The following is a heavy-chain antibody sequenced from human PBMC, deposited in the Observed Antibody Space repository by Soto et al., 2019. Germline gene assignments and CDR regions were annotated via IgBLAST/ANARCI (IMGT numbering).Heavy chain of an antibody. V-gene: IGHV1-69*13. Sequence: SVKVSCKASGGTFSNYALSWVRQAPGQGLEWMGGIIPVFGPAHYAQKLQGRVTITADESTSTAYVELSSLRSEDTAVYYCARAGTGSYLNAFDVWGQGTMVTVSS. CDR3: ARAGTGSYLNAFDV. J-gene: IGHJ3*01. D-gene: IGHD1-26*01. CDR2: IIPVFGPA. CDR1: GGTFSNYA.